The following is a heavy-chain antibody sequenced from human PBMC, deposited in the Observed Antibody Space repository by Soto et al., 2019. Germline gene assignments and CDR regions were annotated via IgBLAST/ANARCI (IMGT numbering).Heavy chain of an antibody. D-gene: IGHD6-13*01. CDR2: INPSGGST. V-gene: IGHV1-46*01. CDR1: GYTFTSYY. J-gene: IGHJ6*02. CDR3: ARDLSSSWFQPRYGMDV. Sequence: QVQLVQSGAEVKKPGASVKVSCKASGYTFTSYYMHWVRQAPGQGLEWMGIINPSGGSTSYAQKCQGRVTMTRDTSTRTVYMELSSLRSEDTAVYYCARDLSSSWFQPRYGMDVWGQGTTVTVSS.